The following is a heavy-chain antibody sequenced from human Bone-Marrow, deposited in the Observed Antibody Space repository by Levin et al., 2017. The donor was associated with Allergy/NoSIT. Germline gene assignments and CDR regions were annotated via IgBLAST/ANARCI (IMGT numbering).Heavy chain of an antibody. J-gene: IGHJ6*02. CDR3: ARGDEIQRYYYYGMDV. CDR1: GFTFSDYY. CDR2: ISSSGSTI. D-gene: IGHD5-18*01. Sequence: GGSLRLSCAASGFTFSDYYMSWIRQAPGKGLEWVSYISSSGSTIYYADSVKGRFTISRDNAKNSLYLQMNSLRAEDTAVYYCARGDEIQRYYYYGMDVWGQGTTVTVSS. V-gene: IGHV3-11*01.